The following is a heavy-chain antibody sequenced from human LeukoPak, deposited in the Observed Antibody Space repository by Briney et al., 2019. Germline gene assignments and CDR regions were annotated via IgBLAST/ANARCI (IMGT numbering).Heavy chain of an antibody. D-gene: IGHD2-15*01. CDR1: GGSFSGYY. J-gene: IGHJ3*02. V-gene: IGHV4-34*09. CDR2: INHSGST. CDR3: ARDQYCSGGSCYKGSIDI. Sequence: SETLSLTCAVYGGSFSGYYWSWIRQPPGKGLEWIGEINHSGSTKYNPSLKSRVTISVDTSKNQFSLMLSSVTAADTAVYYCARDQYCSGGSCYKGSIDIWGQGTMVTVS.